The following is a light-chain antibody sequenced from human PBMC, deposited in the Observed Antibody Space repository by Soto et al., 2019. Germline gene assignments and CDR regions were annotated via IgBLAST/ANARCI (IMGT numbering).Light chain of an antibody. CDR1: QSVSSN. V-gene: IGKV3-15*01. Sequence: EIVLTQSPATVSVSPGEGATLSCRASQSVSSNLAWYQQKPGQAPRLLMYGASTRDTGITDRFSGNGSGTEFTLTISSLQSEDFAFYYCQQYSNWPRTFGQGTKVDIK. CDR3: QQYSNWPRT. CDR2: GAS. J-gene: IGKJ1*01.